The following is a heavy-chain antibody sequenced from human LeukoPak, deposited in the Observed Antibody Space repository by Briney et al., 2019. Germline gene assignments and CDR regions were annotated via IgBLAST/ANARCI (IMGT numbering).Heavy chain of an antibody. J-gene: IGHJ4*02. CDR1: GFTFSSYG. CDR2: IRYDGSNK. D-gene: IGHD5-18*01. CDR3: ARDSEGYTAMDY. Sequence: GGSLRLSCAASGFTFSSYGMYWVRQAPGKGLEWVAFIRYDGSNKYYADSVKGRFTISRDNSKNTLYLQMNSLRAEDTAVYYCARDSEGYTAMDYWGQGTLVTVSS. V-gene: IGHV3-30*02.